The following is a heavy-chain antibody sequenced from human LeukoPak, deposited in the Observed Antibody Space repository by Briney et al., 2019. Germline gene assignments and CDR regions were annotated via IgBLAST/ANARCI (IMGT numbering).Heavy chain of an antibody. Sequence: ASVEVSCKASGHTFTGYYMHWVPQAPGQGLEWMGWINPNSGGTNYAQTFTGRVTITRATSISTAYMELSSLRSEDTAVYCCATSPGALGFGEPLDGFDIWGQGTTVTVSS. CDR3: ATSPGALGFGEPLDGFDI. CDR2: INPNSGGT. CDR1: GHTFTGYY. D-gene: IGHD3-10*01. V-gene: IGHV1-2*02. J-gene: IGHJ3*02.